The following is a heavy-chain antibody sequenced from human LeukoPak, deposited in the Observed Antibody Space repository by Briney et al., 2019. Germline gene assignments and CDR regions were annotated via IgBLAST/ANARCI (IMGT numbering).Heavy chain of an antibody. D-gene: IGHD2-2*01. CDR2: IYTSGST. J-gene: IGHJ6*02. V-gene: IGHV4-4*07. CDR3: ARDRHRYCSSTSCYGDYYYGMDV. Sequence: SSETLSLTCTVSGGSISSYYWSWIRQPAGKGLEWIGRIYTSGSTNYNPSLKSRVTMSVDTSKNQFSLKLSSVTAADTAVCYCARDRHRYCSSTSCYGDYYYGMDVWGQGTTVTVSS. CDR1: GGSISSYY.